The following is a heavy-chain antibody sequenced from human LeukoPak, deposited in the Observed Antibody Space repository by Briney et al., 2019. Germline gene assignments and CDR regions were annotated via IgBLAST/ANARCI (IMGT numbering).Heavy chain of an antibody. CDR1: GGSITSYS. Sequence: SETLSLTCTVSGGSITSYSWSWIRQPPGKGLEWIGYIYYIGSTNYNPSLKSRVTISVDTSKNQFSLKLSSVTAADTAVYYCAREIPYSGLDYWGQGTLVTVSS. J-gene: IGHJ4*02. D-gene: IGHD5-12*01. CDR2: IYYIGST. CDR3: AREIPYSGLDY. V-gene: IGHV4-59*01.